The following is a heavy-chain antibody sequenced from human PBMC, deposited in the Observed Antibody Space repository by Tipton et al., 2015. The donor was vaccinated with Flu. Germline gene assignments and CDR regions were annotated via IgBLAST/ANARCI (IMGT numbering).Heavy chain of an antibody. CDR1: GFTFSSYA. V-gene: IGHV3-30-3*01. D-gene: IGHD1-26*01. CDR3: ARDPAGGPGWELANYYYYGMDV. Sequence: SLRLSCAASGFTFSSYAMHWVCQAPGKGLEWVAVISYDGSNKYYADSVKGRFTISRDNSKNTLYLQMNSLRAEDTAVYYCARDPAGGPGWELANYYYYGMDVWGQGTTVTVSS. CDR2: ISYDGSNK. J-gene: IGHJ6*02.